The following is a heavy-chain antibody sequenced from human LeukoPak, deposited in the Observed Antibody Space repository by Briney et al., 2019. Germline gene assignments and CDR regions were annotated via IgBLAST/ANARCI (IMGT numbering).Heavy chain of an antibody. J-gene: IGHJ4*02. Sequence: SETLSLTWTVSGASISSYYCGWVRQPPGKGLEWIGYVYYSGSTNYSPSLKRRVTISVDTSKNQFSLKLSSVTAADTAVYFCARDLDYVFDYWGQGILVTVSS. CDR3: ARDLDYVFDY. D-gene: IGHD3-10*02. CDR1: GASISSYY. V-gene: IGHV4-59*01. CDR2: VYYSGST.